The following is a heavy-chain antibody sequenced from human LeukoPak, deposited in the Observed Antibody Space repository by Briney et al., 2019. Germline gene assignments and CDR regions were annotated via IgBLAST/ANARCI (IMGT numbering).Heavy chain of an antibody. CDR2: IYYSGST. D-gene: IGHD3-10*01. CDR3: AREAYHGSGIDY. J-gene: IGHJ4*02. Sequence: PSETLSLTCTVSGGSISSYYWSWIRQPPGKGLEWIGYIYYSGSTNYNPSLKSRVTISVDTSKNQFSLKLSSVTAADTAVYYCAREAYHGSGIDYWGQGTLVTVSS. CDR1: GGSISSYY. V-gene: IGHV4-59*01.